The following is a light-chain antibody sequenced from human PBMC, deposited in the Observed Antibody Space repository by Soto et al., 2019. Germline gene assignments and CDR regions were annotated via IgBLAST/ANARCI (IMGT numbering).Light chain of an antibody. V-gene: IGKV3D-20*02. CDR1: QSINNRY. CDR3: QQRTNWPPT. CDR2: AAS. J-gene: IGKJ5*01. Sequence: EIVLTQSPGTLSLSPGERATLSCRASQSINNRYLAWYQQKPGQAPRLLIYAASSRATGIPDRFSGSGSGTDFTLTISSLEPEDFAVYYCQQRTNWPPTFGQGTRLEIK.